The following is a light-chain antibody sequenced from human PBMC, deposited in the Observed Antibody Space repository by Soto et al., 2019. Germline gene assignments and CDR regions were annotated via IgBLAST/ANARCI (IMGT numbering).Light chain of an antibody. CDR1: QGISNY. Sequence: DIQMTQSPSSLSASVGDRVTITCRASQGISNYLAGYQQKPGKVPKLLIYAASTLQSGVPSRFSGSGSGTDFTLTISSLQPEDVATYYCQKYNSAPLDTFGPGTKVDIK. CDR3: QKYNSAPLDT. CDR2: AAS. J-gene: IGKJ3*01. V-gene: IGKV1-27*01.